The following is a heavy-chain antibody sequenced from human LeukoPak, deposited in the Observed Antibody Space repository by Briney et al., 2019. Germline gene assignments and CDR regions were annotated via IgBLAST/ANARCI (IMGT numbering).Heavy chain of an antibody. V-gene: IGHV1-18*04. Sequence: ASVKVPCKASGYTFTGYYMHWVRQAPGQGLEWMGWISAYNGNTNYAQKLQGRVTMTTDTSTSTAYMELRSLRSDDTAVYYCASGGELSTYPDYWGQGTLVTVSS. CDR2: ISAYNGNT. CDR1: GYTFTGYY. J-gene: IGHJ4*02. D-gene: IGHD3-16*02. CDR3: ASGGELSTYPDY.